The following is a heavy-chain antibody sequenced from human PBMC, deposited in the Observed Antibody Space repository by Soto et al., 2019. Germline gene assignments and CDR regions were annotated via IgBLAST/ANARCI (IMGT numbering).Heavy chain of an antibody. Sequence: EVQLVESGGGLVQPGGFLRLSCAASGFTFSSYWMSWVRQAPGKGLEWVANIKQDGSEKYYVDSVKGRFTISRDNAKNSLYLQMNSLRAEDTAVYYCAREGGGYRPMNFDYWGQGTLVTVSS. CDR2: IKQDGSEK. V-gene: IGHV3-7*03. D-gene: IGHD5-12*01. CDR3: AREGGGYRPMNFDY. CDR1: GFTFSSYW. J-gene: IGHJ4*02.